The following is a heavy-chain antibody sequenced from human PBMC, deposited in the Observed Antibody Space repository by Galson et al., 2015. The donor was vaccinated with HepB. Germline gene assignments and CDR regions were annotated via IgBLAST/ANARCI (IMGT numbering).Heavy chain of an antibody. J-gene: IGHJ3*02. CDR1: GYSFTSYW. V-gene: IGHV5-10-1*01. CDR3: ARPVYGSGSYYNEVDPHYAFDI. Sequence: QSGAEVKKPGESLRISCKGSGYSFTSYWISWVRQMPGKGLEWMGRIDPSDSYTNYSPSFQGHVTISADKSISTAYLQWSSLKASDTAMYYCARPVYGSGSYYNEVDPHYAFDIWGQGTMVTVSS. D-gene: IGHD3-10*01. CDR2: IDPSDSYT.